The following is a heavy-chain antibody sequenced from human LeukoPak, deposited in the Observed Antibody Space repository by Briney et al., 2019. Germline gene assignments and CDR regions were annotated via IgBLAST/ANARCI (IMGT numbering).Heavy chain of an antibody. CDR3: ARDDKWLER. CDR1: GGSIRSYY. D-gene: IGHD6-19*01. V-gene: IGHV4-59*01. Sequence: SETLSLTCTVSGGSIRSYYWSWIRQPPGKGLVWIGYIYYSGSTNYNPSLKSRVTISLDTSKNQISLKLSSVTAADTAVYYCARDDKWLERWGQGTLVTVSS. J-gene: IGHJ4*02. CDR2: IYYSGST.